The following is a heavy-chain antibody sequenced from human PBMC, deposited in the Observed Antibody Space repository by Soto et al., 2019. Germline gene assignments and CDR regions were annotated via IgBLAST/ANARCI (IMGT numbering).Heavy chain of an antibody. CDR2: ISSDGTKT. D-gene: IGHD3-3*01. CDR3: VNILMQHDFEGG. V-gene: IGHV3-64D*08. Sequence: EVQMVASGGDLVQPGSSLRLSCLASGFTFTVYAFHWVRQAPGKGLEFVAAISSDGTKTYYAESVKGRFTISRDTSKNTLFLQMNRLRAEDTAVYYCVNILMQHDFEGGWCQGTLVTVSS. CDR1: GFTFTVYA. J-gene: IGHJ4*02.